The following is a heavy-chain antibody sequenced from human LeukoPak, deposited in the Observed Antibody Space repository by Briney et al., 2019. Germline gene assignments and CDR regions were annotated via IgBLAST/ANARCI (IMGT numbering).Heavy chain of an antibody. V-gene: IGHV4-59*02. CDR2: VYFTGST. CDR1: GGSVSGYH. J-gene: IGHJ4*02. Sequence: PSETLSLTCTVSGGSVSGYHWSWIRQPPGQGLECIGHVYFTGSTTYNSSLKSRVTISVDTSQNQFSLSLTSVTSADTAVYYCARVTAAGGGFDHWGPGTLVTVSS. D-gene: IGHD2-15*01. CDR3: ARVTAAGGGFDH.